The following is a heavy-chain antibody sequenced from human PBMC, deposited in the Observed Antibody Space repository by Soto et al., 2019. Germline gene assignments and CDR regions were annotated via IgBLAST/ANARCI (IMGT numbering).Heavy chain of an antibody. CDR3: ARVWGGAFDI. Sequence: SETLALTCTVSGVSISSYYWSCIRQPPGKGLEWIGYIYYSGSTNYNPSLKSRVTISVDTSKNQFSLKLSSVTAADTAVYYCARVWGGAFDIWGQGTMVTVSS. CDR2: IYYSGST. D-gene: IGHD3-10*01. V-gene: IGHV4-59*01. J-gene: IGHJ3*02. CDR1: GVSISSYY.